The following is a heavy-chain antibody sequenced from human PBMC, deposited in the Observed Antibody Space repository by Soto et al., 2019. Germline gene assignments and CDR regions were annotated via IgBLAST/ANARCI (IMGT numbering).Heavy chain of an antibody. J-gene: IGHJ3*02. CDR2: IYWDDDK. D-gene: IGHD2-8*01. CDR1: GFSLSTSGVG. CDR3: AHREVYVPGGALDI. Sequence: QITLKESGPTLVKPTQTLTLTCTFSGFSLSTSGVGVGWIRQPPGKALEWLALIYWDDDKRYSPALKNRLTITKDTSKTHVVLTMTNMEPVDTATYYCAHREVYVPGGALDIWGQGTMVTVSS. V-gene: IGHV2-5*02.